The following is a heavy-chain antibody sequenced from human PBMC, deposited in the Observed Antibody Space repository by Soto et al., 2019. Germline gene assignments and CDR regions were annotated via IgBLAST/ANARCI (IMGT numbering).Heavy chain of an antibody. Sequence: SETLSLTCTVSVVSISSYYWSCIRHPPGKGLEWIGYIYYSGSTNYNPSLKSRVTISVDTSKNQFSLKLSSVTAADTAVYYCARGYYYDSSGYYSPWGQGTLVIVSS. V-gene: IGHV4-59*01. CDR1: VVSISSYY. CDR2: IYYSGST. J-gene: IGHJ5*02. D-gene: IGHD3-22*01. CDR3: ARGYYYDSSGYYSP.